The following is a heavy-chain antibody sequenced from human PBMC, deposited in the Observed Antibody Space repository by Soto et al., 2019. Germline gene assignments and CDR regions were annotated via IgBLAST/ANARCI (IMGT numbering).Heavy chain of an antibody. J-gene: IGHJ4*02. CDR2: INHSGST. V-gene: IGHV4-34*01. CDR1: GGSFSGYS. CDR3: ARRAVAGYGEFDY. D-gene: IGHD6-19*01. Sequence: PSETLSLTCAVYGGSFSGYSWSWIRQPPGKGLEWIGEINHSGSTNYNPSLKSRVTISVDTSKNQFSLKLSSVTAADTAVYYCARRAVAGYGEFDYWGQGTLVTVSS.